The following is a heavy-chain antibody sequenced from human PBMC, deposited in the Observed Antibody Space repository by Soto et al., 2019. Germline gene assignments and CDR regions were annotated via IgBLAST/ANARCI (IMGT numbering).Heavy chain of an antibody. D-gene: IGHD5-12*01. CDR3: ARDRAPVEMATIYYFDY. V-gene: IGHV1-69*13. Sequence: ASVKVSCKASGGTFSSYAISWVRQAPGQGLEWMGGIIPIFGTANYAQKFQGRVTITADESTSTAYMELSSLRSEDTAVYYCARDRAPVEMATIYYFDYWGQGTLVTVSS. CDR1: GGTFSSYA. J-gene: IGHJ4*02. CDR2: IIPIFGTA.